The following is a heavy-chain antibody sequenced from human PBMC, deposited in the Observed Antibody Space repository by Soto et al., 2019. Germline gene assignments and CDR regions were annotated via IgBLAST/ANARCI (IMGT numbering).Heavy chain of an antibody. V-gene: IGHV1-69*06. CDR1: GGTFSSYA. CDR3: ARGNIKRSIAANEEDYYGMDV. CDR2: IIPIFGTA. D-gene: IGHD6-6*01. J-gene: IGHJ6*02. Sequence: GASVKVSCKASGGTFSSYAISWVRQAPGQGLEWMGGIIPIFGTANYAQKFQGRVTITADKSTSTAYMELSSLRSEDTAVYYCARGNIKRSIAANEEDYYGMDVRGQGTTVTVSS.